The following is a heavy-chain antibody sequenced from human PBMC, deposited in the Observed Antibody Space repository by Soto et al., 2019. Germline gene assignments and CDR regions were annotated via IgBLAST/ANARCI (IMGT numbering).Heavy chain of an antibody. CDR1: GGSISSGDYY. CDR3: ARDHRPRGSSWYGYYYYGMDV. Sequence: KPSETLSLTCTVSGGSISSGDYYWSWIRQPPGKGLEWIGYIYYSGSTYYNPSLKSRVTISVDTSKNQFSLKLSSVTAADTAVYYCARDHRPRGSSWYGYYYYGMDVWGQGTTVTVSS. CDR2: IYYSGST. V-gene: IGHV4-30-4*01. D-gene: IGHD6-13*01. J-gene: IGHJ6*02.